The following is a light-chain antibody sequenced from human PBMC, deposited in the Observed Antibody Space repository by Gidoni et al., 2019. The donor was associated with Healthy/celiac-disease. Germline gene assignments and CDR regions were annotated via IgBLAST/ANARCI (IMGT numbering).Light chain of an antibody. CDR3: MQALQTPFT. CDR1: QSTLHSNGYNY. J-gene: IGKJ3*01. CDR2: LGS. V-gene: IGKV2-28*01. Sequence: DIVMTQSPLSLPVTPGEPASISCRSSQSTLHSNGYNYLDWYRQKPGQTPQLLISLGSNRASGVPDRLSGSGSGTDFTLKISRVEAEDVGVYYCMQALQTPFTFGPGTKVDIK.